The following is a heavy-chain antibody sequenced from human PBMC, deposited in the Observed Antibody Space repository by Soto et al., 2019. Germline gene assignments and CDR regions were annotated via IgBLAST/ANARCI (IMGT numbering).Heavy chain of an antibody. J-gene: IGHJ6*03. CDR1: GFTFRSYA. D-gene: IGHD2-2*01. V-gene: IGHV3-23*01. CDR3: AKASSSAHYYYYMDV. CDR2: ISGSGGST. Sequence: EVQLLESGGGLVQPGGSPRLSCAASGFTFRSYAMSWVRQAPGKGLEWVSAISGSGGSTYYADSVKGRFTISRDNSKNTMYMQMNSLRAEDTAVYYCAKASSSAHYYYYMDVWGKGTTVTVSS.